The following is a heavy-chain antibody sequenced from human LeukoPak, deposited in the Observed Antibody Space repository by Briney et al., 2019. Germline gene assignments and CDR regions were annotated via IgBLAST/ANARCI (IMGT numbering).Heavy chain of an antibody. Sequence: PGGSLRLSCAASGSTFNNYNMNWVRQAPGKGLEWVSSISTSSNYIYYADSVKGRFTISRDNSKNTLYLQMNSLRAEDTAVYYCARDRVAGQYYFDYWGQGTLVTVSS. V-gene: IGHV3-21*01. CDR3: ARDRVAGQYYFDY. CDR1: GSTFNNYN. D-gene: IGHD6-19*01. CDR2: ISTSSNYI. J-gene: IGHJ4*02.